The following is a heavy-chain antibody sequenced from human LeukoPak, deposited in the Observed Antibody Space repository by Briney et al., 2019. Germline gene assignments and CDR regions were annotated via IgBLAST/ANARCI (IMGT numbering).Heavy chain of an antibody. CDR2: XXXSGST. CDR1: GGSISSGDYY. V-gene: IGHV4-30-4*08. D-gene: IGHD1-26*01. CDR3: ARVDGSYSYSYPGPFADY. Sequence: PSQTLSLTCTVSGGSISSGDYYWSWIRXXXXXXXEWIGXXXXSGSTNYNPSLKSRVTISVDTSKNQFSLKLSSVTAADTAVYYCARVDGSYSYSYPGPFADYWGQGTLVTVSS. J-gene: IGHJ4*02.